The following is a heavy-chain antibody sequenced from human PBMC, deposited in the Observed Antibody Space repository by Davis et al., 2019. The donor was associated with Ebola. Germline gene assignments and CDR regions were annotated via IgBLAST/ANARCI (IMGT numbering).Heavy chain of an antibody. Sequence: GESLKISCAASGFTFSIYAMQWVRQAPGKGLEWVAVISYDGNTKYYADSVKGRFTISRDNSKNTLYLQMNSLGAEGTAVYYCARVGSGGDIDYWGQGTLVTVSS. CDR1: GFTFSIYA. D-gene: IGHD2-21*01. V-gene: IGHV3-30*04. J-gene: IGHJ4*02. CDR3: ARVGSGGDIDY. CDR2: ISYDGNTK.